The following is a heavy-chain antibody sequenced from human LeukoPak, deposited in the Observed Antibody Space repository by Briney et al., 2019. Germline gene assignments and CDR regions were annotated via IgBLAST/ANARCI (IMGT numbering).Heavy chain of an antibody. CDR2: ISGYNGNT. V-gene: IGHV1-18*01. CDR3: ARKLYDSSRYGQTYYFDN. CDR1: GGTFSSYA. J-gene: IGHJ4*02. Sequence: ASVKVSCKASGGTFSSYAISWVRQAPGQGLEWMGWISGYNGNTNYAQKLQGRVTMTTDTSTSTAYMELRSLRSDDTAVYYCARKLYDSSRYGQTYYFDNWGQGTLVTVSS. D-gene: IGHD3-22*01.